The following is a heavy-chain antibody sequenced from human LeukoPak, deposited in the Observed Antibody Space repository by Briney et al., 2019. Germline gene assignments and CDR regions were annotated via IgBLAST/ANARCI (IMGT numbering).Heavy chain of an antibody. V-gene: IGHV3-21*01. Sequence: GGSLRLSCAASGFTFSSYSMNWVRQAPGKGLEWVSSISSSSSYIYYADSVKGRFTISRDNAKNSLYLQMNSLRAEDTAVYYCARDAGYCSSTSCRPTRKAYGMDVWGQGTTVTVSS. D-gene: IGHD2-2*01. CDR2: ISSSSSYI. J-gene: IGHJ6*02. CDR3: ARDAGYCSSTSCRPTRKAYGMDV. CDR1: GFTFSSYS.